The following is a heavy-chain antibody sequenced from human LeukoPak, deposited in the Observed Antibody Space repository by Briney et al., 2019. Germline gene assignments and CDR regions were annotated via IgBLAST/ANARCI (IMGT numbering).Heavy chain of an antibody. D-gene: IGHD3-10*01. V-gene: IGHV3-30*18. J-gene: IGHJ4*02. Sequence: GGSLILSCAASGFTFSNYGMHWVRQAPGKGLEWVAVISYDGSNKYYADSVKGRFTISRDNSKNTLYLQMNSLRAEDTAVYYCAKRGSVVIDYWGQGTLVTVSS. CDR1: GFTFSNYG. CDR3: AKRGSVVIDY. CDR2: ISYDGSNK.